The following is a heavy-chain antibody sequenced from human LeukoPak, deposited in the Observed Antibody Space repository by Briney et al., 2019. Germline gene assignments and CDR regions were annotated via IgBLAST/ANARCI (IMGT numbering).Heavy chain of an antibody. J-gene: IGHJ4*02. Sequence: PSETLSLTCTVSVGSISIYYWIWLRQSPGKGLEWLGYIYYSGSTIYNPSLKRRVTISVDTSKNPFSLSLRPVTAADTAVYFCAGSSNGLPFDHWGQGALVTVSS. V-gene: IGHV4-59*13. CDR3: AGSSNGLPFDH. CDR2: IYYSGST. D-gene: IGHD6-13*01. CDR1: VGSISIYY.